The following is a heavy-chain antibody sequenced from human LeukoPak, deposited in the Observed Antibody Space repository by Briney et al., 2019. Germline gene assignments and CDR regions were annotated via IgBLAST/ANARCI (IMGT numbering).Heavy chain of an antibody. CDR3: AREVYYGSGRRFDL. J-gene: IGHJ4*02. D-gene: IGHD3-10*01. CDR2: ITSSGTYI. CDR1: GFTFNNYN. Sequence: GGSLRLSCAASGFTFNNYNMNWVRQAPGKALEWVSSITSSGTYIFYADSVKGRFTISRDNARNSLHLQMNSLRAEDTAVYYCAREVYYGSGRRFDLWGQGTLVTVSS. V-gene: IGHV3-21*01.